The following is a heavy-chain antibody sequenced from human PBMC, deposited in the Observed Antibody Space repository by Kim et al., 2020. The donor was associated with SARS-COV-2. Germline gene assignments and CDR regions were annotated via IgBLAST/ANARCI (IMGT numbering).Heavy chain of an antibody. J-gene: IGHJ4*02. Sequence: NPSLTSRVTISVDTSRNQFSLKLGSVTAADTAVYYCARGSYYYGSGNFDYWGQGTLVTVSS. V-gene: IGHV4-34*01. D-gene: IGHD3-10*01. CDR3: ARGSYYYGSGNFDY.